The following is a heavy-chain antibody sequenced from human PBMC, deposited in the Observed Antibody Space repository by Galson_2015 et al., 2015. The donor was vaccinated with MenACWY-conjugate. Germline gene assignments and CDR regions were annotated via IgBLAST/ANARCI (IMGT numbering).Heavy chain of an antibody. CDR2: INHSGST. CDR1: SGSFSGFF. D-gene: IGHD2-8*01. V-gene: IGHV4-34*01. Sequence: ETLSLTCAVHSGSFSGFFWAWMRQPPGKGLEWIGEINHSGSTYYNPSLKSRVTVSTDTSKNQFSLRLSSVTAADTAVYFCGTGNGVFEILGQGPMVIVSS. J-gene: IGHJ3*02. CDR3: GTGNGVFEI.